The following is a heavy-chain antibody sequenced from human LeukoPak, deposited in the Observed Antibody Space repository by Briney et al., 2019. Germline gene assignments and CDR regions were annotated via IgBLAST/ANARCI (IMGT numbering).Heavy chain of an antibody. J-gene: IGHJ3*02. V-gene: IGHV4-34*01. D-gene: IGHD3-3*01. CDR2: INHSGST. CDR1: GGSFSGYY. CDR3: ATIFGVVTPVGDAFDI. Sequence: SETLSLTCAVYGGSFSGYYWSWIRQPPGKGLEWIGEINHSGSTNYNPSLKSRVTISVDTSKNQFSLKLSSVTAADTAVYYCATIFGVVTPVGDAFDIWGQGTMVTVSS.